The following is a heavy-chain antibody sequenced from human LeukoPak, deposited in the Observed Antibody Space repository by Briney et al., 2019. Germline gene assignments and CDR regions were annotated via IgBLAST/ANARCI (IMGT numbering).Heavy chain of an antibody. V-gene: IGHV4-59*01. CDR2: IYYSGST. CDR1: GGSISSYY. Sequence: SETLSLTCTVSGGSISSYYWSWIRQPPGKGLEWIGYIYYSGSTNYNPSLKSRVTISVDTSKNQFSLKLSSVTAADAAVYYCARSNSGYYGDYLGQGTLVTVSS. D-gene: IGHD3-22*01. J-gene: IGHJ4*02. CDR3: ARSNSGYYGDY.